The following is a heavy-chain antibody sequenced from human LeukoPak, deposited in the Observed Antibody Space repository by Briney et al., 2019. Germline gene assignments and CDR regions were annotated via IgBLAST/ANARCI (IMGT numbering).Heavy chain of an antibody. CDR3: ARCPITIFGVVIPYYYYYYMDV. Sequence: ASVRVSCKASGGTFSSYAISWVRQAPGQGLEWMGGIIPIFGTANYAQKFQGRVTITADKSTSTAYMELSSLRSEDTAVYYCARCPITIFGVVIPYYYYYYMDVWGKGTTVTVSS. J-gene: IGHJ6*03. CDR2: IIPIFGTA. D-gene: IGHD3-3*01. CDR1: GGTFSSYA. V-gene: IGHV1-69*06.